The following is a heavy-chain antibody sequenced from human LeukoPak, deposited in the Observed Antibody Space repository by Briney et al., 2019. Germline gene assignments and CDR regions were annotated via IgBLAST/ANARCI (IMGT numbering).Heavy chain of an antibody. D-gene: IGHD3-16*01. CDR2: ISSSSSTI. J-gene: IGHJ6*02. Sequence: GGSLRLSCAASGFTFSSYSMNWVRQAPGKGLEWVSYISSSSSTIYYADSVKGRFTISRDNAKNSLYLQMNSLRAEDTAVYYCARGTGGGYYYYYGMDVWGQGTTVTVSS. V-gene: IGHV3-48*04. CDR1: GFTFSSYS. CDR3: ARGTGGGYYYYYGMDV.